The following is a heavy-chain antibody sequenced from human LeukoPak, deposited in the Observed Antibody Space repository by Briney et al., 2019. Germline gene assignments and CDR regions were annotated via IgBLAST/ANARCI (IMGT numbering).Heavy chain of an antibody. Sequence: SETLSLTCTVSGGSISSSYWSWIRQPAGKGLEWIGRIYISGTTNYNPSLKSRVTMSVDRSKNQFSLKVTSVTAADTAVYYCARWVSHGFDVWGQGTMVTVSS. J-gene: IGHJ3*01. CDR2: IYISGTT. V-gene: IGHV4-4*07. CDR1: GGSISSSY. CDR3: ARWVSHGFDV.